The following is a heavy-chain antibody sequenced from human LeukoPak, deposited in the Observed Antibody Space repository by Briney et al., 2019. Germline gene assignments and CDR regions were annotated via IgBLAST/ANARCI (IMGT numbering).Heavy chain of an antibody. CDR3: ARLSNGYSSGMYNWFDP. CDR1: VGTFSSHA. CDR2: INPIVDTA. J-gene: IGHJ5*02. Sequence: SVKVSCRTPVGTFSSHAITWVRQAPGQGLEWMGRINPIVDTANYAQKFHDRVTITADKSTTTVYLVLNDLTPDDTAVYFCARLSNGYSSGMYNWFDPWGQGTLVTVSS. V-gene: IGHV1-69*04. D-gene: IGHD5-24*01.